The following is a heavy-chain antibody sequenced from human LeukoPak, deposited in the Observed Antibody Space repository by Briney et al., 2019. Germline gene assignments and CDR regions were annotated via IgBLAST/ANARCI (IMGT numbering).Heavy chain of an antibody. CDR3: ARAPRGVAAGYYFDC. CDR1: GCTFTGYY. D-gene: IGHD6-13*01. Sequence: ASVKVSCKASGCTFTGYYMHWVRQAPGQGLEWMGWINPNSSGTNYAQKFQGRVTMTRDTSISTAYMELSRLRSDDTAVYYCARAPRGVAAGYYFDCWGQGILVTVSS. V-gene: IGHV1-2*02. J-gene: IGHJ4*02. CDR2: INPNSSGT.